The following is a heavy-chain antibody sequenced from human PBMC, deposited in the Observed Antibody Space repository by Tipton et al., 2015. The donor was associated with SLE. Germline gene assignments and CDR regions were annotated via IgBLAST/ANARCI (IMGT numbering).Heavy chain of an antibody. J-gene: IGHJ3*02. CDR2: ISRSGSSI. V-gene: IGHV3-11*04. CDR1: GFSFSDYY. CDR3: ARGAGYDFWSGYYAFDI. D-gene: IGHD3-3*01. Sequence: SLRLSCAASGFSFSDYYMSWIRQAPGKGLEWVSYISRSGSSIYYADSVKGRFTISRDNAKNSLYLQMNSLRAEDTAVYYCARGAGYDFWSGYYAFDIWGQGTMVTVSS.